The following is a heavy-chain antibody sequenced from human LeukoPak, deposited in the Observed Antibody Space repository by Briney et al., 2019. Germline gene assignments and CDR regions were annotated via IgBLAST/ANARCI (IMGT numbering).Heavy chain of an antibody. J-gene: IGHJ4*02. CDR3: AKRMQNYYGSGSYFDY. CDR1: GFTFSSYA. CDR2: ISGSGGST. Sequence: GGSLRLSCAASGFTFSSYAMSWVRQAPGKGLEWVSAISGSGGSTYYADSVKGRFTISRENSKNTLYLQMNSLRAEDTAVYYCAKRMQNYYGSGSYFDYWGQGTLVTVPS. V-gene: IGHV3-23*01. D-gene: IGHD3-10*01.